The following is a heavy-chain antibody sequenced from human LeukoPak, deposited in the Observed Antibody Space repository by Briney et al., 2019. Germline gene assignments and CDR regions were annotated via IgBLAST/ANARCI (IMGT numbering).Heavy chain of an antibody. CDR2: ISGSGGST. Sequence: GGSLRLSCAASGFTLSSYSMSWVRQASGKGLEWVSAISGSGGSTYYSDSVKGRFTIYRDNSKNTLYLQMNSLRAEDTAVYYCAKDQNYDFWSGYQDYWGQGTLVTVSS. D-gene: IGHD3-3*01. J-gene: IGHJ4*02. CDR3: AKDQNYDFWSGYQDY. V-gene: IGHV3-23*01. CDR1: GFTLSSYS.